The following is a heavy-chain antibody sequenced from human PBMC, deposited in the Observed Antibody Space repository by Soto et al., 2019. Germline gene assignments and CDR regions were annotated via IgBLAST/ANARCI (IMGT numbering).Heavy chain of an antibody. CDR3: ARVRLRFLEWSRAHDFDY. Sequence: SETLSLTCTVSGGSISSSSYYWGWIRQPPGKGLEWIGSIYYSGSTYYNPSLKSRVTISVDTSKNQFSLKLSSVTAADMAVYYCARVRLRFLEWSRAHDFDYWGQGTMVTVYS. CDR1: GGSISSSSYY. CDR2: IYYSGST. V-gene: IGHV4-39*01. J-gene: IGHJ4*02. D-gene: IGHD3-3*01.